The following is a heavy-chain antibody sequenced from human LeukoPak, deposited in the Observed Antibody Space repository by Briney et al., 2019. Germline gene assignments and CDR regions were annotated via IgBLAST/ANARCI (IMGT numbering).Heavy chain of an antibody. D-gene: IGHD3-10*01. Sequence: SETLSLTCGVSGGSFSFYYWSWIRQPPGKGLEWIGNIFYSGSTYYSPSLRSRVTISLDTSRNQFSLKLNSVTAADTAVYYCAKSNGYGLVDIWGQGTMVTVSS. V-gene: IGHV4-34*12. CDR2: IFYSGST. CDR3: AKSNGYGLVDI. CDR1: GGSFSFYY. J-gene: IGHJ3*02.